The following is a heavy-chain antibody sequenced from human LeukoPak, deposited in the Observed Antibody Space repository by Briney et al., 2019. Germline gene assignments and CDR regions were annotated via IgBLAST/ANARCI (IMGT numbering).Heavy chain of an antibody. Sequence: SETLSLTCTVSGGSISSSSYYWGCIRQPPGKGLEWIGSIYYSGSTYYNPSLKSRVTISVDTCKNQFSLKLSSVTAADTAVYYCARDLVSSYYPYYYGMDVWGQGTTVTVSS. J-gene: IGHJ6*02. V-gene: IGHV4-39*07. D-gene: IGHD1-26*01. CDR3: ARDLVSSYYPYYYGMDV. CDR2: IYYSGST. CDR1: GGSISSSSYY.